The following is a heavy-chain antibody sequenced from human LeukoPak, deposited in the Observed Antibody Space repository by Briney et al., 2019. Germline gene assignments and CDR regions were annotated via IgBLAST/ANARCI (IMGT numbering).Heavy chain of an antibody. D-gene: IGHD2-15*01. CDR3: ARGLTHFDP. V-gene: IGHV4-61*01. Sequence: SETLSLTCTVSGGSVSSGSYHWSWIRQPPGKGLEWIGYIDYSGNTDNNPSLKSRVTISIDTSKNQFSLKLSSVTAADTVVYYCARGLTHFDPWGQGTLVTVSS. CDR2: IDYSGNT. J-gene: IGHJ5*02. CDR1: GGSVSSGSYH.